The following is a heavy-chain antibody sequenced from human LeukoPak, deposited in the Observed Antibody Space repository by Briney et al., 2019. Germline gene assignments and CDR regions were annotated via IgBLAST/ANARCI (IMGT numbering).Heavy chain of an antibody. CDR3: ARSDNRYYFDS. D-gene: IGHD5-24*01. V-gene: IGHV3-11*04. J-gene: IGHJ4*02. CDR1: GFTFSDYY. CDR2: ISSSGSTI. Sequence: PGGSLRLSCAASGFTFSDYYMYWIRQAPGKGLEWISYISSSGSTIYYGDSVKGRFTISRDNAKNSLYLQTNSLTAEDTALYFCARSDNRYYFDSWGQGTLVTVSS.